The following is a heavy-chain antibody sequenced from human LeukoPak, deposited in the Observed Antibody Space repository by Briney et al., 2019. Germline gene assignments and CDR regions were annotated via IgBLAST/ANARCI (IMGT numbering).Heavy chain of an antibody. Sequence: PSETLSLTCTVYGGSFSGYYWSWIRQPPGKGLEWIGEINHSGSTNYNPSLKSRVTISVDTSKNQFSLKLSSVTAADTAVYYCARDSIVPMVYGQLLGWFDPWGQGTLVTVSS. CDR1: GGSFSGYY. D-gene: IGHD2-8*01. V-gene: IGHV4-34*01. CDR3: ARDSIVPMVYGQLLGWFDP. J-gene: IGHJ5*02. CDR2: INHSGST.